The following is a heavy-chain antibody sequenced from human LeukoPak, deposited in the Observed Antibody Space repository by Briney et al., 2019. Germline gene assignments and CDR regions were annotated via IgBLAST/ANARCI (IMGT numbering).Heavy chain of an antibody. CDR2: IYTSGST. Sequence: KPSETLSLTCTVSGGSISSYYWSWIRQPAGKGLEWIGRIYTSGSTNYNPSLKSRVTMSVDTSKNQFSLKLSSVTAADTAVYYCARGGHSGFVGDFDYWGQGTLVTVSS. CDR3: ARGGHSGFVGDFDY. V-gene: IGHV4-4*07. D-gene: IGHD5-12*01. J-gene: IGHJ4*02. CDR1: GGSISSYY.